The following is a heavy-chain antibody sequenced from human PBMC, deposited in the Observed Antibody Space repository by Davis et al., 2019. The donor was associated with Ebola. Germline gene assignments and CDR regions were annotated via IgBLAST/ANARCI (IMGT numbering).Heavy chain of an antibody. CDR1: GFTFSSYS. CDR3: ARGGYCSGGSCSPLKAYYYYGMDV. V-gene: IGHV3-21*01. J-gene: IGHJ6*02. CDR2: ISSSSSYI. Sequence: GESLKISCAASGFTFSSYSMNWVRQAPGKGLEWVSSISSSSSYIYYADSVKGRFTISRDNAKNSLYLQMNSLRAEDTAVYYCARGGYCSGGSCSPLKAYYYYGMDVWGQGTTVTVSS. D-gene: IGHD2-15*01.